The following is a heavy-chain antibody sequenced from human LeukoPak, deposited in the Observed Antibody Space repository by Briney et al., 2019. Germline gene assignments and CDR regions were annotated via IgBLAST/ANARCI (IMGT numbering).Heavy chain of an antibody. D-gene: IGHD3-10*01. Sequence: SETLSLTCTVSGGSISSSSYYWGWIRQPPGKGLEWIGSIYYSGSTYYNPSLKSRVTISVDTSKNQFSLELSSVTAADTAVYYCARHEEGVLLWFGELFRPYYFDYWGQGTLVTVSS. J-gene: IGHJ4*02. CDR3: ARHEEGVLLWFGELFRPYYFDY. CDR2: IYYSGST. CDR1: GGSISSSSYY. V-gene: IGHV4-39*01.